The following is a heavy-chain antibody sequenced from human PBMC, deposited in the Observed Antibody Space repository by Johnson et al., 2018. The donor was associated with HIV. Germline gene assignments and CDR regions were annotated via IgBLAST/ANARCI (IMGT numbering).Heavy chain of an antibody. CDR2: IWFDGSSK. Sequence: QVQLVESGGGVVQPGRSLRLSCAASGFPFSNYGMHWVRQAPGKVQEWVSVIWFDGSSKYYADSVKGRFTISRDNSKNTLNLQMNSLRAEDTAVYYCARERDATGDAFDIWGQGTMVTVSS. V-gene: IGHV3-33*01. CDR1: GFPFSNYG. D-gene: IGHD1-14*01. CDR3: ARERDATGDAFDI. J-gene: IGHJ3*02.